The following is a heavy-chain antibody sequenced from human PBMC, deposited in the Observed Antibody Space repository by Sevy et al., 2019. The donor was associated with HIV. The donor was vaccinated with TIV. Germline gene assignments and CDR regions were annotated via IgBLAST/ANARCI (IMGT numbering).Heavy chain of an antibody. CDR1: GYTFTGYY. D-gene: IGHD3-22*01. J-gene: IGHJ3*02. Sequence: ASVKVSCKASGYTFTGYYMHWVRQAPGQGLEWMGRINPNSGGTNYAQKFQGRVTVTRDTSISTAYMELSRLRSDDTAVYYCARPNGGPTYYYDSSGYYPLHDAFDIWGQGTMVTVSS. CDR3: ARPNGGPTYYYDSSGYYPLHDAFDI. CDR2: INPNSGGT. V-gene: IGHV1-2*06.